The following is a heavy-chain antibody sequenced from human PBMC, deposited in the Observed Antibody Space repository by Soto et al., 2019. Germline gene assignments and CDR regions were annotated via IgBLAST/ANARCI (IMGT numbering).Heavy chain of an antibody. J-gene: IGHJ6*02. V-gene: IGHV3-66*01. D-gene: IGHD3-10*01. CDR2: IYSGGTT. Sequence: EVQLVESGGGLVQPGGSRRLSCEGSALTASKNYMSWVRQPPGKGLEWVSVIYSGGTTYYADSVKDRFSISRDNSKSTLYLQMDNLRAGDTAVYYCARGGSGSDWDYYGMDVWGQGTTVTVSS. CDR1: ALTASKNY. CDR3: ARGGSGSDWDYYGMDV.